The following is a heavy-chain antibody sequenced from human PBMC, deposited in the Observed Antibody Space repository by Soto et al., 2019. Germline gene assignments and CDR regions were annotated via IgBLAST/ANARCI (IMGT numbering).Heavy chain of an antibody. J-gene: IGHJ4*02. D-gene: IGHD3-22*01. V-gene: IGHV1-69*02. CDR2: IIPILGIA. Sequence: QVQLVQSGAEVKKPGSSVKVSCKASVGTFSSYISWVRQAPGQGLEWMGRIIPILGIANYAQKCQGRVTITGDKSTSTAYMELSRLRSEDTAVYYCARLLYYDSSGYPVDYWGQGTLVTVSS. CDR1: VGTFSSY. CDR3: ARLLYYDSSGYPVDY.